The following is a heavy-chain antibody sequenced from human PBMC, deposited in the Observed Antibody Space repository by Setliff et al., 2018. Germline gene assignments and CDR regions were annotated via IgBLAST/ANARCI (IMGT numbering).Heavy chain of an antibody. CDR3: ARLSPYNTGPPFDY. D-gene: IGHD2-8*02. Sequence: SETLSLTCTVSGGSISSYYWIWIRQPPGRGLEWIAYISYTGSTNYNPSLKSRVTISLDTSKNHFSLNLRSVTAADTAVYYCARLSPYNTGPPFDYWGQGTLVTVSS. CDR1: GGSISSYY. J-gene: IGHJ4*02. V-gene: IGHV4-59*08. CDR2: ISYTGST.